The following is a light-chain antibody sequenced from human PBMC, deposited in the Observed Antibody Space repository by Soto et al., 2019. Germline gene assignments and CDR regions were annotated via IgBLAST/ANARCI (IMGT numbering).Light chain of an antibody. CDR1: SSDIGSNT. V-gene: IGLV1-44*01. CDR3: AAWDDRLIGYV. Sequence: QSVLTQPPSASGTPGQRVTISCSGSSSDIGSNTVSWYQQLPGTAPKLLIYSDNQRPSGVPDRFSGSKSGTSASLAISGLQSEAEADYYCAAWDDRLIGYVFGTGTKVTVL. J-gene: IGLJ1*01. CDR2: SDN.